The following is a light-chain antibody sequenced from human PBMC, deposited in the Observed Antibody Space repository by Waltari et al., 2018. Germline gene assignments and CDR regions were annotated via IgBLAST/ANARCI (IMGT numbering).Light chain of an antibody. CDR2: DIN. CDR3: CSYVGSNIYWV. CDR1: SSDVGGYNY. V-gene: IGLV2-11*01. J-gene: IGLJ3*02. Sequence: QSALTQPRSVSGSPGQSVTISCTGTSSDVGGYNYVSWYQQHPDKAPKLIIYDINKPASGVPERFSGAKSRNTASLTISGRQAEDEADYYCCSYVGSNIYWVFGGGTKLTVL.